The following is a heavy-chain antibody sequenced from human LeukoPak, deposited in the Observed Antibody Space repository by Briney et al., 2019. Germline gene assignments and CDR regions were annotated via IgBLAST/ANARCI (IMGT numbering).Heavy chain of an antibody. J-gene: IGHJ4*02. D-gene: IGHD3-22*01. Sequence: PGGSLRLSCAASGFTFSSYAMSWVRQAPGKGLEWVSAISGSGGSTYYADSVKGRFTISRDNSKNTLYLQMNSLRAEDTAVYYCAKAVPKAGYYYDSSGYNWGQGTLVTVSS. CDR2: ISGSGGST. CDR3: AKAVPKAGYYYDSSGYN. V-gene: IGHV3-23*01. CDR1: GFTFSSYA.